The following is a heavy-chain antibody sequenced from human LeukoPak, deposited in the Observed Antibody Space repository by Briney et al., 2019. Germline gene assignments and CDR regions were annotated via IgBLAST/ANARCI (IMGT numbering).Heavy chain of an antibody. V-gene: IGHV3-21*01. J-gene: IGHJ4*02. D-gene: IGHD3-9*01. Sequence: GGSLRLSCAASGFTFSSYSMNWVRQAPGKGLEWVSSISSSSSYIYYADSVKGRFTISRDNAKNSLYLQMNSLRAEDTAVYYCARVLRYFGWLLPFDYWGQGTLVTVSS. CDR3: ARVLRYFGWLLPFDY. CDR2: ISSSSSYI. CDR1: GFTFSSYS.